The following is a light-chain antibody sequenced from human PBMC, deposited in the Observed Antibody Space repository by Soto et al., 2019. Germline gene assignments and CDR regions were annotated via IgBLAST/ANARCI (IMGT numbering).Light chain of an antibody. Sequence: QSVLTQPASVSGSPGQSITISCTGTSSDIGGYNYVSWYQQNPGKAPKLMIYEVSNRASGVSNRFSGSKSGNTASLTISGLQAEDEADYYCSSYTSSTTLYVFGTGTKVTVL. J-gene: IGLJ1*01. CDR1: SSDIGGYNY. CDR3: SSYTSSTTLYV. CDR2: EVS. V-gene: IGLV2-14*01.